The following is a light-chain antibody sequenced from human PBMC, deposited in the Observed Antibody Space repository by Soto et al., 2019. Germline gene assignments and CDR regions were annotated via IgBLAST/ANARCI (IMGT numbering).Light chain of an antibody. J-gene: IGKJ1*01. Sequence: EIVMTQSPATLSVSPGERATLTCRASHSVRSNLAWYQQKPGQAPRLLIYGASTRASGIPARFSGSGSGTEFTLTISSLQSEDSAVYYCQQYNNWPPWTFGQGTKVDIK. CDR3: QQYNNWPPWT. CDR1: HSVRSN. CDR2: GAS. V-gene: IGKV3-15*01.